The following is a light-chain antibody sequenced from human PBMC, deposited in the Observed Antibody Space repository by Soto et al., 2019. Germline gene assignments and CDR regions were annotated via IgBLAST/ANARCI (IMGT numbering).Light chain of an antibody. J-gene: IGLJ1*01. CDR1: SSNIGGNS. CDR2: GNG. CDR3: HSYDNSLSGSEV. Sequence: QSVLTQPPSVSAAPGQRVTISCSGSSSNIGGNSVSWYQQPPGTAPKLLVYGNGNRPSGVPDRFSGSKSGTSASLAITGLQAEDEADYYCHSYDNSLSGSEVFGTGTKVTVL. V-gene: IGLV1-40*01.